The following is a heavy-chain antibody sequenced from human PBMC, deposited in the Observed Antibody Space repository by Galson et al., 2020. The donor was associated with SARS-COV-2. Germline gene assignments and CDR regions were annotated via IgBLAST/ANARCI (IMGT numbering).Heavy chain of an antibody. V-gene: IGHV3-21*01. Sequence: GGSLRLSCAASGFTFSSYTMNWVRQVPGQRPEWLSSITSSSNYINYADSVKGRFTVSRDNAKNSLYLQMDSLRAGDTAVYFCARTGTPHYYYPYYMDVWGKGTTVTVSS. J-gene: IGHJ6*03. D-gene: IGHD6-13*01. CDR3: ARTGTPHYYYPYYMDV. CDR2: ITSSSNYI. CDR1: GFTFSSYT.